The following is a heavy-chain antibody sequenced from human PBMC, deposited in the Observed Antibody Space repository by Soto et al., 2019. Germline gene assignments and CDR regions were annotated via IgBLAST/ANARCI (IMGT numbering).Heavy chain of an antibody. J-gene: IGHJ4*02. V-gene: IGHV4-31*03. CDR1: GGSLSSGGYY. D-gene: IGHD6-13*01. CDR3: ARASIAAAGTSICDY. Sequence: LSLTCTVSGGSLSSGGYYWSWIRQHPGKGLEWIGYIYYSGSTYYNPSLKSRVTISVDTSKNQFSLKLSSVTAADTAVYYCARASIAAAGTSICDYWGQGTLVTVSS. CDR2: IYYSGST.